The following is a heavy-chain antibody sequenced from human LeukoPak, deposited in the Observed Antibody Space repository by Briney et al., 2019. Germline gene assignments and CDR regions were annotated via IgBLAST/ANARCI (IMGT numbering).Heavy chain of an antibody. J-gene: IGHJ5*02. Sequence: ASVKVSCKASGYTFTSYGISWVRQAPGQGLEWMGWISAYNGNTNYAQKLQGRVTMTTDTSTSTAYMELRSLRSDDTAVYYYAGYMQNGGNDPWGQGTLVTVSS. CDR1: GYTFTSYG. D-gene: IGHD4-23*01. CDR2: ISAYNGNT. V-gene: IGHV1-18*01. CDR3: AGYMQNGGNDP.